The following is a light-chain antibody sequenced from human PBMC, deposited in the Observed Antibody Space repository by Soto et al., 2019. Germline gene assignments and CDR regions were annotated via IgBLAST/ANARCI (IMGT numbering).Light chain of an antibody. Sequence: EIVLTQSPGTLSLSPGEGATLSSRASQSVSSNFLAWYQQKPGQAPRLLIYATSSRATGIPDRFSGSGSGTDLTLTISRLEPEDFAVYYCQQYGTSPRTFGQGTKVEIK. J-gene: IGKJ1*01. CDR2: ATS. CDR1: QSVSSNF. CDR3: QQYGTSPRT. V-gene: IGKV3-20*01.